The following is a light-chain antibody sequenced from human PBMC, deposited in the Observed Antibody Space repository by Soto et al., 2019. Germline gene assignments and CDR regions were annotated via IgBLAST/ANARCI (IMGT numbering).Light chain of an antibody. J-gene: IGKJ5*01. CDR1: QSVSNN. V-gene: IGKV3-15*01. CDR2: GAS. Sequence: EIVMTQSPATLSVSPGETATLSCRASQSVSNNVAWYQHKPGQAPRLLILGASTRAPGIPARSSGSGSGTEFSFTVTSLQSEDFAVYYCQQYDQWPITFGQGTRLEIK. CDR3: QQYDQWPIT.